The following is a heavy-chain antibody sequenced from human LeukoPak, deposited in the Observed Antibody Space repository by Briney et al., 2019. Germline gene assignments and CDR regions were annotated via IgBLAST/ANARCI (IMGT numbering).Heavy chain of an antibody. Sequence: GGSLRLSCAASGFTFSYYSMNWVRQAPGKGLEWVSYISDSSDTMYYADSVKGRFTISRDNAKKSLDLQMNSLRAEDTAVYYCASSYSSDWYSRWIDYWGQGTLVTVSS. V-gene: IGHV3-48*01. CDR3: ASSYSSDWYSRWIDY. D-gene: IGHD6-19*01. CDR2: ISDSSDTM. J-gene: IGHJ4*02. CDR1: GFTFSYYS.